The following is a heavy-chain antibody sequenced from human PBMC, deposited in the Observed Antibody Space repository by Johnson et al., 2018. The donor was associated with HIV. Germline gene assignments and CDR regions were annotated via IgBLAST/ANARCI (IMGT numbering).Heavy chain of an antibody. CDR2: IKQDGSEK. J-gene: IGHJ3*02. CDR1: GFTFSSYG. D-gene: IGHD3-3*01. Sequence: VQLVESGGGVVQPGGSLRLSCAASGFTFSSYGMHWVRQAPGKGLEWVANIKQDGSEKYYVDSVKGRFTTSRDNTNNSLYLQMNSLKAEDTAVYYCAKDMTAYYNFWSGYDQAFDIWGQGTMVTVSS. CDR3: AKDMTAYYNFWSGYDQAFDI. V-gene: IGHV3-7*01.